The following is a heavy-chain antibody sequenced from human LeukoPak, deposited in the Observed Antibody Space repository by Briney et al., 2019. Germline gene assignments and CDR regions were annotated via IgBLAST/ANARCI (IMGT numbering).Heavy chain of an antibody. J-gene: IGHJ4*02. Sequence: SETLSLTCAVCGGSFSGYYWSWIRQPPGKGLEWIGEINHSGSTNYNPSLKSRVTISVDTSKNQLSLKLSSVTAADTAVYYCARGLGDYDYVWGSYRYNCYFDYWGQGTLVTVSS. CDR1: GGSFSGYY. CDR2: INHSGST. D-gene: IGHD3-16*02. V-gene: IGHV4-34*01. CDR3: ARGLGDYDYVWGSYRYNCYFDY.